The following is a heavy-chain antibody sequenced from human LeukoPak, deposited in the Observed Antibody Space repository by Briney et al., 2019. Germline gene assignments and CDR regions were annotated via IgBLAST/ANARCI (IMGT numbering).Heavy chain of an antibody. CDR2: MNPNSGNT. CDR1: GYTFTSYD. CDR3: ARGQWGAGVSAYYFDY. V-gene: IGHV1-8*01. Sequence: ASVKVSCKASGYTFTSYDINWVRQATGQGLEWMGWMNPNSGNTGYAQKFQGRVTMTRNTSISTAYMELSSLRSEDTAVYYCARGQWGAGVSAYYFDYWGQGPLVTVSS. D-gene: IGHD3-10*01. J-gene: IGHJ4*02.